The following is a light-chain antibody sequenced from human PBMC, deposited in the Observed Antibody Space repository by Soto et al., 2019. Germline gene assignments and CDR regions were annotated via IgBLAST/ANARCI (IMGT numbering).Light chain of an antibody. CDR1: SSDVGGYNY. J-gene: IGLJ2*01. CDR2: DVS. V-gene: IGLV2-14*01. Sequence: QSALTQPASVSGSPGQSITISCTGTSSDVGGYNYVSWYQQHPGKAPKLMVHDVSNRPSGVSNRFSGSKSGNTASLTISVLQAEDEADYYCSSYTSSSTVVFGGGTKLTVL. CDR3: SSYTSSSTVV.